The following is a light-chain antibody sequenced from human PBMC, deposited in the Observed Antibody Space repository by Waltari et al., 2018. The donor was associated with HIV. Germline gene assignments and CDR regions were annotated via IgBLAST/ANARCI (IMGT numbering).Light chain of an antibody. CDR2: WAA. CDR1: QSVLYRSNNKNY. J-gene: IGKJ1*01. CDR3: QQYYTTPQT. Sequence: DIVMTQSPDSLAVSLGESATIHCKSSQSVLYRSNNKNYLAWDQQKPGRPPKLLIYWAATRESGVPERFSGSGSGTDFTLTISSLQAEDVAVYYCQQYYTTPQTFGQGTKVEIK. V-gene: IGKV4-1*01.